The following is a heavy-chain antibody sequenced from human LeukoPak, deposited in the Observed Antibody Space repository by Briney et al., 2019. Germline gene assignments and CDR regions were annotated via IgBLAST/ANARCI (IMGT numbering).Heavy chain of an antibody. J-gene: IGHJ4*02. CDR3: VEWAGTITDRRKGFDY. V-gene: IGHV1-18*01. CDR2: ISAYNGNT. Sequence: KPGASVKVSGKASGYTFTRYGMSWVRQAPGQGLEWMGWISAYNGNTNYAQKLQGRVTMTTDTSTSTAYMELRSLRYDGAAVYYSVEWAGTITDRRKGFDYWDQGTLVTVSS. D-gene: IGHD1-14*01. CDR1: GYTFTRYG.